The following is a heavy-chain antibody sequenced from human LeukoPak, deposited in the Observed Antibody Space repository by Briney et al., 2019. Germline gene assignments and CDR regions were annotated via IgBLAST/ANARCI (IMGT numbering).Heavy chain of an antibody. CDR1: GFAFSSYN. V-gene: IGHV3-21*06. Sequence: GGSLRLSCAASGFAFSSYNMKWVRQAPGKGLEWVSFISTTSTYIYYADSVKGRFTVSRDNSKNLLYLQKDSLRVEDTAVYYCASAGTCSSTSCDGGIEYWGQGTLVTVSS. CDR3: ASAGTCSSTSCDGGIEY. D-gene: IGHD2-2*01. CDR2: ISTTSTYI. J-gene: IGHJ4*02.